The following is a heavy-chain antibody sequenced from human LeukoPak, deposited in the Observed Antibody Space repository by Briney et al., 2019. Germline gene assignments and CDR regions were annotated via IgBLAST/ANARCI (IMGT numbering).Heavy chain of an antibody. V-gene: IGHV3-7*01. D-gene: IGHD3-9*01. J-gene: IGHJ6*03. CDR1: GFTFSSYW. Sequence: GGSLRLSCAASGFTFSSYWMSWVRQAPGKGLEWVTNIQQDGNEKYYVDSVKGRFTISRDNAKNSLYLQMNSLRAEDTAVYYCARDDFVSGHDILAAYFYYYYMDVWGKRTTVTVSS. CDR3: ARDDFVSGHDILAAYFYYYYMDV. CDR2: IQQDGNEK.